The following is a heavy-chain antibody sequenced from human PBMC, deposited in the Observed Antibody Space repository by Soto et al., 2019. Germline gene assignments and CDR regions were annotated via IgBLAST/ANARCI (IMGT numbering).Heavy chain of an antibody. J-gene: IGHJ4*02. Sequence: QVQLQQWGAGLLKSSETLSLTCAFYGASFSGHYWSWIRQAPGKGLEWIGEINHRGTTNYNPSLKSRVTISADTAKNQFSLKLSSVTAADTAVYFCARGVEMAATYLDHWGQGTLVSVSS. D-gene: IGHD2-15*01. V-gene: IGHV4-34*02. CDR1: GASFSGHY. CDR2: INHRGTT. CDR3: ARGVEMAATYLDH.